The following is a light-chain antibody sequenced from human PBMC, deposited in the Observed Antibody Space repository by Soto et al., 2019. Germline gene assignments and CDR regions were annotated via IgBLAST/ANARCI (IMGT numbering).Light chain of an antibody. J-gene: IGKJ4*01. CDR2: AAS. V-gene: IGKV1-9*01. Sequence: DIQLTQSPSFLSPSVGDRVTITCRASQDISSYLAWYQQKPGKAPKLLIYAASFLESGVPSRFSGSGSGTAFTLTISSLQPEDFATYYCQQINSYPLTFGGGTKVEI. CDR1: QDISSY. CDR3: QQINSYPLT.